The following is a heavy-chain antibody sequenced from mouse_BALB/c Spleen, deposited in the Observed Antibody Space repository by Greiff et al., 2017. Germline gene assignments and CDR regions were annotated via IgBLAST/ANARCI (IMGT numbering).Heavy chain of an antibody. CDR1: GFTFSDYY. CDR3: AREGRYGYDGY. D-gene: IGHD2-2*01. V-gene: IGHV5-4*02. J-gene: IGHJ2*01. Sequence: EVQGVESGGGLVKPGGSLKLSCAASGFTFSDYYMYWVRQTPEKRLEWVATISDGGSYTYYPDSVKGRFTNSRDNAKNNLYLQMSSLKSEDTAMYYCAREGRYGYDGYWGQGTTLTVSS. CDR2: ISDGGSYT.